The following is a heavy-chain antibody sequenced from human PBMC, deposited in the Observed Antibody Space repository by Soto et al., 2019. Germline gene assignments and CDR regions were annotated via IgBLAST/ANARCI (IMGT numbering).Heavy chain of an antibody. Sequence: VQLLESGGGLVQPGGSLGLSCAGSGFTFANYAMSWVRQAPGKGLEWVSVLSNSGGTTYYADSVKGRFTISRDNFKNTLYLQLDRLRAEDTAIYYCARLAGGASGTYGLDVWGQGTTVTVSS. CDR2: LSNSGGTT. CDR1: GFTFANYA. CDR3: ARLAGGASGTYGLDV. J-gene: IGHJ6*02. D-gene: IGHD3-10*01. V-gene: IGHV3-23*01.